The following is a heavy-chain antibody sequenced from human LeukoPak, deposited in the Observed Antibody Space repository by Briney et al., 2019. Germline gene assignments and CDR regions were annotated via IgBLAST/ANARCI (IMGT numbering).Heavy chain of an antibody. J-gene: IGHJ4*02. D-gene: IGHD6-6*01. CDR3: ARDVSSRGFDY. CDR2: IYYSGST. Sequence: PSQALSLTCTVSGGSISSGGYYWSWIRQHPGKGLEWIGYIYYSGSTYYNPSLKSRVTISVDTSKNQFPLKLSSVTAADTAVYYCARDVSSRGFDYWGQGTLVTVSS. CDR1: GGSISSGGYY. V-gene: IGHV4-31*03.